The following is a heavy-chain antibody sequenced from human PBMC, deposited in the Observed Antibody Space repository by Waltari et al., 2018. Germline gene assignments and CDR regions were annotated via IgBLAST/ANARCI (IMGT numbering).Heavy chain of an antibody. CDR2: ISHDGSNK. V-gene: IGHV3-30*18. D-gene: IGHD5-12*01. CDR1: GFIFGNCN. J-gene: IGHJ4*02. CDR3: VKYSGFDYFFDY. Sequence: QFQLVESGGGVVQPGRSLRLSCAASGFIFGNCNMHWVRQTPGQGLQGVAAISHDGSNKAYADSVKGRFTVSRDNSNNTLYLQINSLRADDTGIYFCVKYSGFDYFFDYWGQGTLVTVSS.